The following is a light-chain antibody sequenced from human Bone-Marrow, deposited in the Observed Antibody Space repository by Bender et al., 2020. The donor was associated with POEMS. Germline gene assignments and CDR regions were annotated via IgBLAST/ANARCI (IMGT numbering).Light chain of an antibody. J-gene: IGLJ3*02. CDR2: EVS. CDR1: SSDVGGYNY. CDR3: CSYAGDLTLV. V-gene: IGLV2-23*02. Sequence: QSALTQPASVSGSPGQSITISCTGTSSDVGGYNYVSWYQQHPGRAPKLMIYEVSERPSGVSNRFSGSKSGNTASLTISGLQTEDEADYYCCSYAGDLTLVFGGGTKLTVL.